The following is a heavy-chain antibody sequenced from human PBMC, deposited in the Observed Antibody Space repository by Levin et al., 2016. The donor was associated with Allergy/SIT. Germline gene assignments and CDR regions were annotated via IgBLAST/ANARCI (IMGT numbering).Heavy chain of an antibody. D-gene: IGHD3-10*01. CDR2: INHSGST. V-gene: IGHV4-34*01. J-gene: IGHJ4*02. CDR3: ARAGVSVDKKGPFDY. Sequence: PGKGLEWIGEINHSGSTNYNPSLKSRVTISVDTSKNQFSLKLSSVTAADTAVYYCARAGVSVDKKGPFDYWGQGTLVTVSS.